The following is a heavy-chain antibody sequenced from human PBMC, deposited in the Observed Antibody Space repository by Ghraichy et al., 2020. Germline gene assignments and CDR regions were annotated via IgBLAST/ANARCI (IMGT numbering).Heavy chain of an antibody. CDR3: AKSYLVDSSGWYWYFDL. V-gene: IGHV3-23*01. J-gene: IGHJ2*01. D-gene: IGHD6-19*01. Sequence: GGSLRLSCAASGFTSSGFTFSSYAMSWVRQAPGKGLEWVSAISGSGNNTYYTDSVKGRFTISRDNSKNTLYLQLNSLRAGDTALYYCAKSYLVDSSGWYWYFDLWGRGTLVTVSS. CDR1: GFTSSGFTFSSYA. CDR2: ISGSGNNT.